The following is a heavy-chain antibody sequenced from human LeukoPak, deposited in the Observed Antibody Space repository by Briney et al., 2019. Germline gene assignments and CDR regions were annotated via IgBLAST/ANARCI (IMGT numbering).Heavy chain of an antibody. D-gene: IGHD1-26*01. CDR3: TSHSGSYQASHFDY. V-gene: IGHV3-49*04. CDR2: IRSKDNDGTT. CDR1: EFTFGDFA. Sequence: GGSLRLSCTASEFTFGDFAISWVRQAPGKGLEWLGFIRSKDNDGTTDYAASVKGRFIISRDDSKSVAYLEMNDLKIEDTAVYYCTSHSGSYQASHFDYWGQGTLVTVSS. J-gene: IGHJ4*02.